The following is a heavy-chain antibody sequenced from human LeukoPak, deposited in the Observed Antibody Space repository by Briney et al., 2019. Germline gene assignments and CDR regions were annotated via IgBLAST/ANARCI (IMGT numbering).Heavy chain of an antibody. V-gene: IGHV4-59*01. CDR3: ARGRNNIVVVPAAISSWFDP. CDR2: IYYSGST. J-gene: IGHJ5*02. D-gene: IGHD2-2*01. CDR1: GGSISSYY. Sequence: RASETLSLTCTVSGGSISSYYWSWIRQPPGKGLEWIGYIYYSGSTNYNPSLKSRVTISVDTSKNQFSLKLSSVTAAGTAVYYCARGRNNIVVVPAAISSWFDPWGQGTLVTVSS.